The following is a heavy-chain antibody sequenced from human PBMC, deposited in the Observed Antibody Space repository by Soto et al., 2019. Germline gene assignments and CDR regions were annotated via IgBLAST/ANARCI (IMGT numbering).Heavy chain of an antibody. CDR3: ARVGYWENYGSGSYYNYYYYGMDV. V-gene: IGHV1-2*04. CDR2: INPNSGGT. Sequence: ASVKVSCKASGYTFTGYYMHWVRQAPGQGLEWMGWINPNSGGTNYAQKFQGWVTMTRDTSISTAYMELSSVRSDDTAVYYCARVGYWENYGSGSYYNYYYYGMDVWCQGTTVTVSS. CDR1: GYTFTGYY. D-gene: IGHD3-10*01. J-gene: IGHJ6*02.